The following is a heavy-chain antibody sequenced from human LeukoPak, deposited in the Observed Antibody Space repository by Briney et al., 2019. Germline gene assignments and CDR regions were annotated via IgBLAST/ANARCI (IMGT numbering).Heavy chain of an antibody. Sequence: SETLSLTCAVYGGSFSGYYWSWIRQPPGKGLEWIGEINHSGSTNYNPSLKSRVTISVDTSKNQFSLKLSSVTAADTAVYYCAREPMVYYGSGSYYRLGMDVWGQGTTVTVSS. J-gene: IGHJ6*02. CDR3: AREPMVYYGSGSYYRLGMDV. V-gene: IGHV4-34*01. D-gene: IGHD3-10*01. CDR2: INHSGST. CDR1: GGSFSGYY.